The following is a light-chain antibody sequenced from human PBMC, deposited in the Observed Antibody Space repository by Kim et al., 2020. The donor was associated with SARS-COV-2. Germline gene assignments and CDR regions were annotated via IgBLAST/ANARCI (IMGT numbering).Light chain of an antibody. Sequence: DIQMTQSPSSLSASVGDRVTITCQASQDISNYLNWYQQKPGKAPKLLIYDASNLETGVPSRFSGSGSGTDFTFTISSLQPEDIATYYCQQYDKLPVMYTFGPGPKLEF. V-gene: IGKV1-33*01. J-gene: IGKJ2*01. CDR1: QDISNY. CDR3: QQYDKLPVMYT. CDR2: DAS.